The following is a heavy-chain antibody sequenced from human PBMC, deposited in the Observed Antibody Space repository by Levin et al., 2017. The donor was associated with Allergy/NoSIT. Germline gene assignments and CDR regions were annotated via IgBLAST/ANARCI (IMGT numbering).Heavy chain of an antibody. D-gene: IGHD3-10*01. J-gene: IGHJ6*03. V-gene: IGHV4-34*01. Sequence: SETLSLTCAVYGGSFSGYCWSWIRQPPGRGLEWIGEINHSGSTNYNPSLKSRVTISIDTSKNQFSLKLSSVTAADTAVYYCARGYYGSGSYYAPRGGYYMDVWGKGTTATVSS. CDR2: INHSGST. CDR1: GGSFSGYC. CDR3: ARGYYGSGSYYAPRGGYYMDV.